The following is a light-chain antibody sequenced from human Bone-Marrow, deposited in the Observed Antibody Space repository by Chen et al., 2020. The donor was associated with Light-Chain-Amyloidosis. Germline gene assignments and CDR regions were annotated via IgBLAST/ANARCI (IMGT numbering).Light chain of an antibody. J-gene: IGLJ3*02. V-gene: IGLV1-44*01. CDR2: SHT. CDR1: RSNIGSNT. CDR3: AAWDDSLNGWV. Sequence: QSLLTQPPSASGTPGTRVTLSCSGSRSNIGSNTVNWYQQFPGTAPKVLIYSHTQRPSGVPDRFSGSKSGTSASLAISGLQSDDEADYYCAAWDDSLNGWVFGGGTKLTVL.